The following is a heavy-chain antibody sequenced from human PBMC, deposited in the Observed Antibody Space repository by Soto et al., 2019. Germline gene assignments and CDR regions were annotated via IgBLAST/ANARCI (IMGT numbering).Heavy chain of an antibody. D-gene: IGHD6-13*01. V-gene: IGHV3-21*01. J-gene: IGHJ4*02. CDR1: GFTFSSYS. Sequence: EVQLVESGGGLVKPGGSLRLSCAASGFTFSSYSMNWVRQAPGKGLGWVSSISSSSSYIYYAYSVKGRFTIPRDNAKHSLYLQMNSLRAEDTSVYYCAREVIAFDYWGQGTLVTVSS. CDR2: ISSSSSYI. CDR3: AREVIAFDY.